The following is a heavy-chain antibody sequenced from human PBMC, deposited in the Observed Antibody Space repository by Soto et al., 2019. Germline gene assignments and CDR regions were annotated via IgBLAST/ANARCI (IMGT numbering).Heavy chain of an antibody. CDR3: AREGTIRTEAFDV. Sequence: QVQLVQSGPEVKKPGASVKVTCKAAGYTFSNYGISWVRQAPGQGLEWMGWISADTGNTNYAQRFQERVTLTRDTSTTTAYMELRSLTSDDTALYFCAREGTIRTEAFDVWGQGTMVTVSS. CDR1: GYTFSNYG. CDR2: ISADTGNT. V-gene: IGHV1-18*01. J-gene: IGHJ3*01. D-gene: IGHD3-10*01.